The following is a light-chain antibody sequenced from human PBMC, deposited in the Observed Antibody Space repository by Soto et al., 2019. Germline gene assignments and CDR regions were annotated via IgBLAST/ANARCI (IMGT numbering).Light chain of an antibody. CDR3: QHYNNLWG. Sequence: EIVMTQSPATLSVSPGERATLSCRASQSVSSTLAWYQQIPGQAPRLLLYGTSTRATGIPARFSGSGSGTEFTLTISSLQSEDFAVYYCQHYNNLWGFGGGTKVEIK. J-gene: IGKJ4*02. CDR1: QSVSST. V-gene: IGKV3-15*01. CDR2: GTS.